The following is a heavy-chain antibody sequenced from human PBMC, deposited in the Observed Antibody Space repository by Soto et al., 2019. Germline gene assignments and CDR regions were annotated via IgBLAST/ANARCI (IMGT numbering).Heavy chain of an antibody. CDR3: ARAPRPDIVATSY. V-gene: IGHV1-8*01. Sequence: QVQLVQSGAEVKKPGASVKVCYKASGYTFTSYDINWVRQATGQGLEWMGWMNPNSGNTGYAQKFQGRVTMTRNTSISTAYMELSSLRSEDTAVYYCARAPRPDIVATSYWGQGTLVTVSS. CDR2: MNPNSGNT. J-gene: IGHJ4*02. D-gene: IGHD5-12*01. CDR1: GYTFTSYD.